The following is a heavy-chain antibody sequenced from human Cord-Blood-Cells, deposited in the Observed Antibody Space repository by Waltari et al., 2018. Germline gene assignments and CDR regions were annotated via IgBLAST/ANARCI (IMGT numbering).Heavy chain of an antibody. CDR1: GFTVSSNY. V-gene: IGHV3-53*01. D-gene: IGHD3-10*01. CDR2: IYSGGST. CDR3: ARGKSGSYYSAEYFQH. Sequence: EVQLVESGGGLIQPGGSLRLSCEASGFTVSSNYMRCVRQAPGKGLEWVSVIYSGGSTYYADSVKGRFTISRDNSKNTLYLQMNSLRAEDTAVYYCARGKSGSYYSAEYFQHWGQGTLVTVSS. J-gene: IGHJ1*01.